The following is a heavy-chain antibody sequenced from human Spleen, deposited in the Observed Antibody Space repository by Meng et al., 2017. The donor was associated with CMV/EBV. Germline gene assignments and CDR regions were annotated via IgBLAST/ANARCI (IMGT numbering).Heavy chain of an antibody. V-gene: IGHV1-46*01. CDR3: ARPLGVYCSSTSCSTGNDAFDI. J-gene: IGHJ3*02. CDR1: GGTFSSYA. CDR2: INPSGGST. Sequence: ASVKVSCKASGGTFSSYAISWVRQAPGQGLEWMGIINPSGGSTSYAQKFQGRVTMTRDTSTNTVYMELSSLRSDDTAVYYCARPLGVYCSSTSCSTGNDAFDIWGQGTMVTVSS. D-gene: IGHD2-2*01.